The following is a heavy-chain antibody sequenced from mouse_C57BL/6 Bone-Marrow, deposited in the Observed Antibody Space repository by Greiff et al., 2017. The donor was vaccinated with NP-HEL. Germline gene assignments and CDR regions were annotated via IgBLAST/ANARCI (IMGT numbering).Heavy chain of an antibody. V-gene: IGHV1-64*01. D-gene: IGHD2-2*01. CDR3: ARYRIYYGYDESAMDY. Sequence: QVQLQQPGAELVKPGASVKLSCKASGYTFTSYWMHWVKQRPGQGLEWIGMIHPNSGSTNYNEKFKSKATLTVDKSSSTAYMQLSSLTSEDSAVYYCARYRIYYGYDESAMDYWGQGTSVTVSS. CDR1: GYTFTSYW. CDR2: IHPNSGST. J-gene: IGHJ4*01.